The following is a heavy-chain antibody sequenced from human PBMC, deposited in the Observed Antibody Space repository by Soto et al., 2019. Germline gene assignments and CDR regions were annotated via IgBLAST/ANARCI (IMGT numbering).Heavy chain of an antibody. J-gene: IGHJ4*02. CDR1: GFSFIGSS. CDR2: IRSKANSYAT. V-gene: IGHV3-73*01. D-gene: IGHD5-12*01. CDR3: TKGMGSGYDLGFDY. Sequence: GGSLRLSCTASGFSFIGSSMHWVRQASGKGLEWIGRIRSKANSYATAYGVSVKGRFTISRDDSKNTAYLQMNSLKTEDTAVYYCTKGMGSGYDLGFDYWGQGTVVTVSS.